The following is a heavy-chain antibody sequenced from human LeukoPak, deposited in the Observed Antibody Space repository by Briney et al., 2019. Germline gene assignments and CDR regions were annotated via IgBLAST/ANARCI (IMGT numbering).Heavy chain of an antibody. J-gene: IGHJ4*02. CDR3: ARGRDGYNYFDY. Sequence: GASVKVSCKASGGTFSSYAISWVRQAPGQGLEWMGGIIPIFGTANYAQKFQGRVTITADESTSTAYMELSSLRSEDTAVYYCARGRDGYNYFDYWGQGTLVTASS. V-gene: IGHV1-69*13. D-gene: IGHD5-24*01. CDR1: GGTFSSYA. CDR2: IIPIFGTA.